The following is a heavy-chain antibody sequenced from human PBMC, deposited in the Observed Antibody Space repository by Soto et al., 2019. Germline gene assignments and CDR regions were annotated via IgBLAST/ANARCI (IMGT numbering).Heavy chain of an antibody. CDR2: TYYKSKRYY. Sequence: QIPLQLSGPGLVEPSQTLSLTCAISGDSVSSNSAGWNWVRQTPSRGLEWLGRTYYKSKRYYNSAVSVKSRITITPDKSKNQFSLQLNSVTPEDTAVYYCSRGSWDDVSGHYYMDVWGKGTTVTVSS. CDR1: GDSVSSNSAG. J-gene: IGHJ6*03. CDR3: SRGSWDDVSGHYYMDV. D-gene: IGHD3-3*01. V-gene: IGHV6-1*01.